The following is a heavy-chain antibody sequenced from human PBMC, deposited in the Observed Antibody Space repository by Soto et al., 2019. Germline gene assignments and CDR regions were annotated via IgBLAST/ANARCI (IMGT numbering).Heavy chain of an antibody. CDR2: ISSDGKNK. CDR1: GFTFSTCG. D-gene: IGHD1-26*01. Sequence: QVQLVESGGGVVQPGRSLRLSCSVSGFTFSTCGMHWVRQAPGQGLEWLTLISSDGKNKFYADSVRGRFTISRDNSKDTLFLQMHNLRPEDTATYFCAKGLDAGATIDDYWGQGTLVTVSS. J-gene: IGHJ4*02. V-gene: IGHV3-30*18. CDR3: AKGLDAGATIDDY.